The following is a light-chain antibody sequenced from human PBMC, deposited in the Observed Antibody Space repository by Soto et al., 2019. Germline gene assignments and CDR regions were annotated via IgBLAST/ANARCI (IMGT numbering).Light chain of an antibody. CDR3: QQYHSWRS. J-gene: IGKJ1*01. V-gene: IGKV3-15*01. Sequence: EIVLTQSPVTLSVSPGESATLSCRASQSVSTNLAWYQQKPSQAPRLLIYGAYTRATAVPDRFSGRGSGTDFALTISSLQSEDFAVYDCQQYHSWRSVGQGTKVESK. CDR1: QSVSTN. CDR2: GAY.